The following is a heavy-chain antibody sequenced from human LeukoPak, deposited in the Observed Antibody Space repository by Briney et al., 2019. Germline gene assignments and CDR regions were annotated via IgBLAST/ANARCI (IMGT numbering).Heavy chain of an antibody. CDR2: INPGGGST. V-gene: IGHV1-46*01. D-gene: IGHD4-23*01. CDR1: GYTFTSYY. Sequence: ASVKVSCKASGYTFTSYYMHWVRQAPGQGLEWMGIINPGGGSTSYAQKFQGRVTMTRDTSTSTAYMELSSLKASDTAMYYCARRYGGNPGFDYWGQGTLVTVSS. J-gene: IGHJ4*02. CDR3: ARRYGGNPGFDY.